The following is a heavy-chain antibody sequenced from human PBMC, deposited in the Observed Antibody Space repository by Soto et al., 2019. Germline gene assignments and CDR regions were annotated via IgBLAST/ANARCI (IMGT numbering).Heavy chain of an antibody. CDR2: IYYSGST. Sequence: PSETLSLTCTVSGGSISSGDYYWSWIRQPPGKGLEWIGYIYYSGSTYYNPSLKSRVTISVDTSKNQFSLKLSSVTAADTAVYYCARVRDGYCSGGSCYSSWFEPWGQGTLVTVSS. J-gene: IGHJ5*02. D-gene: IGHD2-15*01. CDR1: GGSISSGDYY. CDR3: ARVRDGYCSGGSCYSSWFEP. V-gene: IGHV4-30-4*01.